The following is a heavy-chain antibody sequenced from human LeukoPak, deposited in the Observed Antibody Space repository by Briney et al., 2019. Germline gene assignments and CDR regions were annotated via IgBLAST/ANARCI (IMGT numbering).Heavy chain of an antibody. Sequence: GASVKVSCKASGYTFTNFDINWVRQAPGQGLEWMGWMNPVSGNAGSAQKFQGRITLTRDTSINTAYMELSSLRSDDTAFYYCAGGPMGAAALYWGQGTLVTVSS. CDR1: GYTFTNFD. J-gene: IGHJ4*02. CDR3: AGGPMGAAALY. V-gene: IGHV1-8*01. CDR2: MNPVSGNA. D-gene: IGHD6-13*01.